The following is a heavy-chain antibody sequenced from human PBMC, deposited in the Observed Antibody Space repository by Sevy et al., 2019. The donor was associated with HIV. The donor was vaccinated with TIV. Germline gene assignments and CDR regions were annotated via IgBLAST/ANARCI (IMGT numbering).Heavy chain of an antibody. Sequence: SETLSLTCTVSGGSISSSSYYWGWIRQPPGKGLEWIGSIYYSGSTYYNPSLKSRVTISVDTSKNQFSLKLSSVTAADTDVYYCARRGGDGYNPFDYWGQGTLVTVSS. CDR2: IYYSGST. V-gene: IGHV4-39*01. J-gene: IGHJ4*02. CDR1: GGSISSSSYY. CDR3: ARRGGDGYNPFDY. D-gene: IGHD5-12*01.